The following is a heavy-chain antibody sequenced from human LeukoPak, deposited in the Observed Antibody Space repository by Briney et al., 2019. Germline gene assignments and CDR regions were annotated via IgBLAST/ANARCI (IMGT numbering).Heavy chain of an antibody. CDR3: ASTLGVSMVRFPFDI. J-gene: IGHJ3*02. D-gene: IGHD3-10*01. CDR1: GYSFTSYW. V-gene: IGHV5-51*01. CDR2: IYPGDSDT. Sequence: GESLKISCKGSGYSFTSYWIGWVRQMPGKGLEWMGIIYPGDSDTRYSPSLQGQVTIPADKSISTAYLQWSSLKASDTAMYYCASTLGVSMVRFPFDIWGQGTMVTVSS.